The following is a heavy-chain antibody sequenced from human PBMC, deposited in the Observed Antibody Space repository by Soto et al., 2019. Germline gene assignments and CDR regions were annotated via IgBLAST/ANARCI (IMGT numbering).Heavy chain of an antibody. J-gene: IGHJ6*02. CDR3: ARVSSGWYMGYYYGMDV. D-gene: IGHD6-19*01. Sequence: GGSLRLSCAASGFTFSSYWMGWVRQAPGKGLEWVANIKQDGSEKYYVDSVKGRFTISRDNAKNSLYLQMNSLRAEDTAVYYCARVSSGWYMGYYYGMDVWGQGTTVTVSS. V-gene: IGHV3-7*01. CDR1: GFTFSSYW. CDR2: IKQDGSEK.